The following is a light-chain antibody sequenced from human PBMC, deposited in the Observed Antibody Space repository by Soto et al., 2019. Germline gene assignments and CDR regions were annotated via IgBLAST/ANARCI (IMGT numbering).Light chain of an antibody. CDR2: DAS. J-gene: IGLJ2*01. V-gene: IGLV3-21*02. CDR3: QVWDGRSDHVA. CDR1: NIGSKS. Sequence: SYELTQPPSVSVAPGQTARITCGGNNIGSKSVHWYQQKPGQAPVLVVYDASDRPSGIPERFSGSNSGNTATLTISRVEAGDEADYYCQVWDGRSDHVAFGGGTKLTVL.